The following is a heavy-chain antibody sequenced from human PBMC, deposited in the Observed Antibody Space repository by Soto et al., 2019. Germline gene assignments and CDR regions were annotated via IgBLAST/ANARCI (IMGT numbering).Heavy chain of an antibody. Sequence: QAQVVQSGAEVRKPGSSVKLSCKASEGTFNSYAIAWVRQAPGQGLEWMGGIIPYYNTLNYAQKFQDRVTITADDSTNTVYMELSSLRSDDTAVYFCASGARRWYPYFFGSWAQGTLVTVSS. CDR2: IIPYYNTL. J-gene: IGHJ4*02. V-gene: IGHV1-69*01. CDR3: ASGARRWYPYFFGS. CDR1: EGTFNSYA. D-gene: IGHD6-13*01.